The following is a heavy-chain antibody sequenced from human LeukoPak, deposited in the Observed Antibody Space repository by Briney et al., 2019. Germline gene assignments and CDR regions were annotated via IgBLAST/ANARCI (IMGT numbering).Heavy chain of an antibody. CDR2: ISAYNGDT. J-gene: IGHJ4*02. CDR1: GYTFTSYG. D-gene: IGHD2-21*01. CDR3: ARVILPSSWTDY. V-gene: IGHV1-18*01. Sequence: ASVKVSCKASGYTFTSYGISWVRQAPGQGLEWMGWISAYNGDTNYAQKLQGRVTMATDTSTSTAYMELRSLRSDDTAVYYCARVILPSSWTDYWGQGTLVTVSS.